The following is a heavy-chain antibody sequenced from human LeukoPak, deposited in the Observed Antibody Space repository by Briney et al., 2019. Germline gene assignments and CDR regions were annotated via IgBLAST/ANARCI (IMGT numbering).Heavy chain of an antibody. CDR1: GFTLSSFE. Sequence: PGGSLRLSCAASGFTLSSFEMNWVRQAPGKGLEWVSYISSSGRTIYYADSVKGRFTISRDNAKNSLYLQMNSLRAEDTAVYYCARDAGLPPDIWGQGTMVTVSS. CDR3: ARDAGLPPDI. CDR2: ISSSGRTI. J-gene: IGHJ3*02. D-gene: IGHD2-15*01. V-gene: IGHV3-48*03.